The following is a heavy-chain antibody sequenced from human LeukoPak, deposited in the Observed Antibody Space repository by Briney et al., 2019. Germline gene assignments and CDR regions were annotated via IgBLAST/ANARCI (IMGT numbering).Heavy chain of an antibody. CDR2: IKQDGSEK. J-gene: IGHJ3*02. D-gene: IGHD2-2*01. V-gene: IGHV3-7*01. CDR3: ARSHIVVVPAAIYDAFDI. CDR1: GFTFSSYW. Sequence: GGSLRLSCAASGFTFSSYWMSWVRQAPGKGLEWVANIKQDGSEKYYVDSVKGRFTISRDNAKNSLYLQMNSLRAEDTAVYYCARSHIVVVPAAIYDAFDIWGQGTMVTVSS.